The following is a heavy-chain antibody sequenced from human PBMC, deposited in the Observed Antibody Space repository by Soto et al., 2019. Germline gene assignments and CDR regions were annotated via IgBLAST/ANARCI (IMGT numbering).Heavy chain of an antibody. Sequence: ASVKVSCKASGGTFSSYAISWVRQAPRQGLEWMGGIIPIFGTANYAQKFQGRVTITADESTSTAYMELSSLRSEDTAVYYCARASTYYYDSSGSLNWFDPWGQGTLVTVSS. J-gene: IGHJ5*02. D-gene: IGHD3-22*01. CDR3: ARASTYYYDSSGSLNWFDP. V-gene: IGHV1-69*13. CDR2: IIPIFGTA. CDR1: GGTFSSYA.